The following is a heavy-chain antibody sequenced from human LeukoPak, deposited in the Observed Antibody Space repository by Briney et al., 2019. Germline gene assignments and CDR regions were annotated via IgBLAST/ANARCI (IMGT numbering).Heavy chain of an antibody. V-gene: IGHV3-48*03. D-gene: IGHD3-10*02. Sequence: PGGSLRLSCAASGFTLSSYEMNWFRQAPGKGLEWVSYISSSGSTICYADSVKGRFTISRDNAKNSLYLQMNSLRAEDTAVYYCAELGITMIGGVWGKGTTVTISS. CDR3: AELGITMIGGV. CDR2: ISSSGSTI. CDR1: GFTLSSYE. J-gene: IGHJ6*04.